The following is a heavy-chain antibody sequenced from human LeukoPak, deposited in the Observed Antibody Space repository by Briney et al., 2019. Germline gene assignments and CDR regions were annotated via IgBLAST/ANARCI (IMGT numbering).Heavy chain of an antibody. D-gene: IGHD3-3*01. J-gene: IGHJ4*02. CDR1: GFTFSSYT. V-gene: IGHV3-23*01. CDR2: ISGSGGST. CDR3: AKAELGVDTFFDY. Sequence: GGFLRLSCAASGFTFSSYTMSWVRQAPGKGLEWVSAISGSGGSTYYSDSVQGRFTISRDNSKRTLFLQMNSPRAEDTAFYYCAKAELGVDTFFDYWGQGTLVTVSS.